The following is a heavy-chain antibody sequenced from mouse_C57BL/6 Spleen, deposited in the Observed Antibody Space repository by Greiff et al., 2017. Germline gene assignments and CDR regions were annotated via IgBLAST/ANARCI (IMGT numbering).Heavy chain of an antibody. J-gene: IGHJ3*01. Sequence: QVQLQQSGAELMKPGASVKLSCKATGYTFTGYWIAWVKQRPGHGLEWIGEILPGSGSTNYNEKFKGKATFTADTSSNTAYMQLSSLTTEDSAIYYCARHLYYYGSSPWFAYWGQGTLVTVSA. CDR1: GYTFTGYW. V-gene: IGHV1-9*01. CDR2: ILPGSGST. CDR3: ARHLYYYGSSPWFAY. D-gene: IGHD1-1*01.